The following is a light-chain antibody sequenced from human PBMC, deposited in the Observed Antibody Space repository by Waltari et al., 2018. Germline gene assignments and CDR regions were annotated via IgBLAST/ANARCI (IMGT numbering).Light chain of an antibody. V-gene: IGLV1-44*01. Sequence: QSVLTQSPSASGTPGLRVTIYCSGSSSNIGSNSVNWYQQLPGTAPKLLIYSNNRRPAVVPDRCAGAKSGPSASLAISGPQSEDEADYYCATWDDTLNGPVFGGGTKLTVL. CDR1: SSNIGSNS. J-gene: IGLJ3*02. CDR2: SNN. CDR3: ATWDDTLNGPV.